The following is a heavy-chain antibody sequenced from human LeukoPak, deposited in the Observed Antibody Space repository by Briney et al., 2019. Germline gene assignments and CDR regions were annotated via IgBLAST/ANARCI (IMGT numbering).Heavy chain of an antibody. CDR2: INPNRGDT. Sequence: GPSVKVSCKASGYTFTGYYMHWVRQAPGQGREWMGWINPNRGDTNYTQKFQGRVTMTRDTSTSTAYMELSRLRSDDTAVYYCARYCSGGSCDVARRAFDYWGQGTLVTVSS. CDR1: GYTFTGYY. J-gene: IGHJ4*02. V-gene: IGHV1-2*02. CDR3: ARYCSGGSCDVARRAFDY. D-gene: IGHD2-15*01.